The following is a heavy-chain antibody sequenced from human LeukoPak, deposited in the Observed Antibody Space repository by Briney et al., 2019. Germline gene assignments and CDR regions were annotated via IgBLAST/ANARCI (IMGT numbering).Heavy chain of an antibody. Sequence: GGSLRLSCAASGFTFSKYWMLWVSQAPGKGLESVSRINTDGTVTTYADSVKGRFTVSRDNADNTMFLQMNSVSDEDTAVYYCATKQWLAPPPDSWGQGTPVTVSS. V-gene: IGHV3-74*01. D-gene: IGHD6-19*01. J-gene: IGHJ4*02. CDR3: ATKQWLAPPPDS. CDR2: INTDGTVT. CDR1: GFTFSKYW.